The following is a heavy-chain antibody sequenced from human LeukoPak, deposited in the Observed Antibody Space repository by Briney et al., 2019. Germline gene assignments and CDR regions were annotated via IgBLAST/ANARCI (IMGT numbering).Heavy chain of an antibody. J-gene: IGHJ6*03. Sequence: GGSLRLSCAASGFTFSSYNMNWVRQAPGKGLEWVSSISSLSYIYYADSVKGRFTISRDNAKDSLYLQMNSLRAEDTAVYYCVRGDYYYMDVWGKGTTVTVSS. CDR1: GFTFSSYN. CDR2: ISSLSYI. V-gene: IGHV3-21*01. CDR3: VRGDYYYMDV.